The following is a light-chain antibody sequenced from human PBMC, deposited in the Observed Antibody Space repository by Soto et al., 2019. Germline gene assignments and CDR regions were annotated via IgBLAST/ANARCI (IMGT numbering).Light chain of an antibody. CDR2: AAS. CDR1: QSISSN. CDR3: QQSFQTPLT. J-gene: IGKJ4*01. V-gene: IGKV1-39*01. Sequence: DIQMTQSPSSLSASLGDRVTITCRASQSISSNLNWYQQKPGRAPNLLIYAASTLQSGVPSRFSGSGSGTDFTLTISSLQPEDFAIYYCQQSFQTPLTFGGGTKVEIK.